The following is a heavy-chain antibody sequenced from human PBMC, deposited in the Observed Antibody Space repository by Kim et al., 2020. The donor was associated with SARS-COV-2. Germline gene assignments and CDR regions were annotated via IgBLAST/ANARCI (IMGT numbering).Heavy chain of an antibody. CDR3: AKAPEGTDFWGFDP. Sequence: ADSVKGRFTISRDNSKNTLYLQMNSLRAEDTAVYYCAKAPEGTDFWGFDPWGQGTLVTVSS. J-gene: IGHJ5*02. V-gene: IGHV3-30*02. D-gene: IGHD3-3*01.